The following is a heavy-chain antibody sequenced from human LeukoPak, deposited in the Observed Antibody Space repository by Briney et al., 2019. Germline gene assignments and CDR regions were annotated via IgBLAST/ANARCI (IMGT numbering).Heavy chain of an antibody. V-gene: IGHV3-11*01. CDR2: ISASRKIM. Sequence: PGGSLRLSCAASGFIFSDYYMSWIRQAPGKWLEWVSYISASRKIMYYADSVKGRFNISRDNANNSLYLQMTSLRAEDTAVYYCATHTVTALRYFELWGRGTLVTVSS. CDR3: ATHTVTALRYFEL. J-gene: IGHJ2*01. CDR1: GFIFSDYY. D-gene: IGHD4-17*01.